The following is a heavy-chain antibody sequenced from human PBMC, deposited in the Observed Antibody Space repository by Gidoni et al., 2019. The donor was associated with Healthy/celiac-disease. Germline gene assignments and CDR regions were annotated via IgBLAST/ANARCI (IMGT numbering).Heavy chain of an antibody. Sequence: VQLVESGGGVVQSGRSLRLSCDASGFTFSSYGMHWVRQAPGKGLEWVAVIWYDGSNKYYADSVKGRFTISRDNSKNTLYLQMNSLRAEDTAVYYCARDPPSMVATYFDYWGQGTLVTVSS. CDR2: IWYDGSNK. CDR3: ARDPPSMVATYFDY. J-gene: IGHJ4*02. V-gene: IGHV3-33*01. CDR1: GFTFSSYG. D-gene: IGHD5-12*01.